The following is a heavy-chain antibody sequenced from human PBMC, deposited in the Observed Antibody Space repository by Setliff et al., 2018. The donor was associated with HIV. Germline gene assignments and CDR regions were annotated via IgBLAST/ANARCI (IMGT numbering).Heavy chain of an antibody. CDR3: AREAMYYYDTSVHPQGFDY. V-gene: IGHV4-31*03. D-gene: IGHD3-22*01. CDR2: IYYSGST. CDR1: GDSISGAGFY. Sequence: SETLSLTCTVSGDSISGAGFYWTWIRQLPGKGLEWIGSIYYSGSTYYNPSLKSRVTISLGTSRWQFSLTLNSVSAADTAVYFCAREAMYYYDTSVHPQGFDYWGQGTLVTVSS. J-gene: IGHJ4*02.